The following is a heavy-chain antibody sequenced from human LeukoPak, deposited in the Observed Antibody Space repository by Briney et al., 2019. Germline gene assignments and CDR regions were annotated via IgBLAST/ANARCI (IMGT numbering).Heavy chain of an antibody. V-gene: IGHV4-59*08. J-gene: IGHJ5*02. CDR1: GGSISSYY. D-gene: IGHD3/OR15-3a*01. CDR2: IYYRGST. Sequence: ASETLSLTCTVSGGSISSYYWSWIRQPPGKGLEWIGYIYYRGSTNYNPSLKSRDTISVDTSKNQFSLKLSSVTAADTAVYYCAMFSDWRSPTGFDPWGQGTLVTVSS. CDR3: AMFSDWRSPTGFDP.